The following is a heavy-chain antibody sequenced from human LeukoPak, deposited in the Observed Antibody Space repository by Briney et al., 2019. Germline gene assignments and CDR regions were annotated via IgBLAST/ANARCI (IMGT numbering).Heavy chain of an antibody. CDR1: GDSVSSNSAA. CDR2: TYYRSKWYN. D-gene: IGHD6-19*01. Sequence: SQTLSLTCATSGDSVSSNSAAWNWIRQSPSRGLEWLGRTYYRSKWYNDYAVSVKSRITINPDTSKNQFSLQLNSVTPEDTAVYYCARDQAPGIAVAHYFDYWGQGTLVTVSS. V-gene: IGHV6-1*01. J-gene: IGHJ4*02. CDR3: ARDQAPGIAVAHYFDY.